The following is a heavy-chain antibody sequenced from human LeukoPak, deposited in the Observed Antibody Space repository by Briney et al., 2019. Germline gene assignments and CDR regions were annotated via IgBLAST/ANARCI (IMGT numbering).Heavy chain of an antibody. CDR2: IIPIFGTA. Sequence: ASVKVSCKASGGTFSSYAISWVRQAPGQGLEWMGGIIPIFGTANYAQKFQGRVTITTDESTSTAYMELSSLRSEDTAVCYCARGPRYGSGSYWDYWGQGTLVTVSS. D-gene: IGHD3-10*01. CDR3: ARGPRYGSGSYWDY. J-gene: IGHJ4*02. CDR1: GGTFSSYA. V-gene: IGHV1-69*05.